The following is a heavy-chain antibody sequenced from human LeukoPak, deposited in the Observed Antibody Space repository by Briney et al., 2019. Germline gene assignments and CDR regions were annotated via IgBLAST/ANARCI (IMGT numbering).Heavy chain of an antibody. V-gene: IGHV3-30*18. CDR2: ISYDGINK. CDR3: AKDLADYYDSSGYHYYGMDV. J-gene: IGHJ6*02. D-gene: IGHD3-22*01. Sequence: PGGSLRLSCAASGFTFSSYGMHWVHQAPGKGLEWGAVISYDGINKYYADSEKGRFTISRDNSKNALYLQMNSLRAEDTAVYYCAKDLADYYDSSGYHYYGMDVWGQGTTVTVSS. CDR1: GFTFSSYG.